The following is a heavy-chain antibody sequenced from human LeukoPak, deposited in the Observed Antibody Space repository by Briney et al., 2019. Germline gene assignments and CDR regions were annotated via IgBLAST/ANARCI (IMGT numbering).Heavy chain of an antibody. D-gene: IGHD5-12*01. CDR2: ISAYNGNT. CDR3: ARGFISSGYDIPYYYYYMDV. J-gene: IGHJ6*03. Sequence: ASVKVSCKASGYTFTSYGISWVRQAPGQGLEWMGWISAYNGNTNYAQKLQGRVTMTTDTSTSTAYMELRSLRSDDTAVYYCARGFISSGYDIPYYYYYMDVWGKGTAVTVSS. CDR1: GYTFTSYG. V-gene: IGHV1-18*01.